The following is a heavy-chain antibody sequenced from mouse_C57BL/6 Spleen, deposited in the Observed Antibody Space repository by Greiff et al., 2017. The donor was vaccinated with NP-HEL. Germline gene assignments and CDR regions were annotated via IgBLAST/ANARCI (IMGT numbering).Heavy chain of an antibody. D-gene: IGHD1-1*01. CDR2: ISGGGGNT. CDR1: GFTFSSYT. J-gene: IGHJ1*03. CDR3: ARGLTTVVARWYFDV. Sequence: EVKLVESGGGLVKPGGSLKLSCAASGFTFSSYTMSWVRQTPEKRLEWVATISGGGGNTYYPDSVKGRFTISRDNAKNTLYLQMSSLRSEDTALYYCARGLTTVVARWYFDVWGTGTTVTVSS. V-gene: IGHV5-9*01.